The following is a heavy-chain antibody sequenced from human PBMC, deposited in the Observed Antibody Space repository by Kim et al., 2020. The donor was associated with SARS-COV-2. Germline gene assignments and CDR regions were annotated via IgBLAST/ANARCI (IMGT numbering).Heavy chain of an antibody. CDR3: ARHGPYSGYEDWFDP. V-gene: IGHV1-69*04. CDR2: IIPILGIA. D-gene: IGHD5-12*01. J-gene: IGHJ5*02. CDR1: GGTFSSYA. Sequence: SVKVSCKASGGTFSSYAISWVRQAPGQGLEWMGRIIPILGIANYAQKFQGRVTITADKSTSTAYMELSSLRSEDTAVYYCARHGPYSGYEDWFDPWGQGTLFTVSS.